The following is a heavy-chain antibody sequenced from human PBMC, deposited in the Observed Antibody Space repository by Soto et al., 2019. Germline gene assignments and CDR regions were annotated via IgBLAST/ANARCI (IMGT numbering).Heavy chain of an antibody. Sequence: QVQLQESGPGLVKPSQTLSLTCTVSGGSISSGGYYWSWIRQHPGKGLEWIGYIYYSGSTYYNPSLKSRVNISVDTSKNQFSLKLSSVTAADTAVYYCARDSSSSYGDYSRLYYGMDVWGQGTTVTVSS. D-gene: IGHD4-17*01. CDR1: GGSISSGGYY. J-gene: IGHJ6*02. V-gene: IGHV4-31*03. CDR3: ARDSSSSYGDYSRLYYGMDV. CDR2: IYYSGST.